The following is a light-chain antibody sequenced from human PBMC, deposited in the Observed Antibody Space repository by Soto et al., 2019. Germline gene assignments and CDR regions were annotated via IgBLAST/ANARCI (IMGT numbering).Light chain of an antibody. CDR1: QTVASN. J-gene: IGKJ2*01. Sequence: EIVMTQSPATLSVSPGERATLSCRASQTVASNLALYPQKPGQAPRLLIHGASSRSTGVAARFSGSGSGTEFTLTISSLQFEDFAVYYCQQYHNWPPQYTFGQGTKLQIK. CDR2: GAS. V-gene: IGKV3-15*01. CDR3: QQYHNWPPQYT.